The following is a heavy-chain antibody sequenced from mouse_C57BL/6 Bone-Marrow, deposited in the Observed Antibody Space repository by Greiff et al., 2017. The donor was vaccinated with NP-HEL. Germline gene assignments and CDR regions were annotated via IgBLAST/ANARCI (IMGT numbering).Heavy chain of an antibody. Sequence: EVQLQQSGAELVRPGASVKLSCTASGFNIKDDYMHWVKQRPEQGLEWIGWIDPENGDTEYASKFQGKATITADTSSNTAYLQLSSLTSEDTAVYYCTTFITTVPGYFDVWGTGTTDTVSS. CDR1: GFNIKDDY. J-gene: IGHJ1*03. D-gene: IGHD1-1*01. CDR2: IDPENGDT. CDR3: TTFITTVPGYFDV. V-gene: IGHV14-4*01.